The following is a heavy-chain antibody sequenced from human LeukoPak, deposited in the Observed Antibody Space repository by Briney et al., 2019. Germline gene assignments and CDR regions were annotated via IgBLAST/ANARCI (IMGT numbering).Heavy chain of an antibody. D-gene: IGHD6-13*01. V-gene: IGHV4-34*01. Sequence: SETLSLTCGVYGGSFSGYYWSWVRQPPGKGLEWIGEINHSGTSNYNPSLKSRVTISIDTSKNQFSLKLRSLTAADTAVYYCARYKQLPDAFDIWGQGTMVTVSS. J-gene: IGHJ3*02. CDR2: INHSGTS. CDR1: GGSFSGYY. CDR3: ARYKQLPDAFDI.